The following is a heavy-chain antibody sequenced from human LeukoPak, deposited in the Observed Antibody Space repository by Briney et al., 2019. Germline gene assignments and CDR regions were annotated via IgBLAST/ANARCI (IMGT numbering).Heavy chain of an antibody. D-gene: IGHD3-10*02. V-gene: IGHV3-11*01. CDR3: ATDNVRLDY. J-gene: IGHJ4*02. CDR1: GFTFSDSY. CDR2: ISGTGSTI. Sequence: GGSLRLSCAVSGFTFSDSYMSWIRQAPGKGLEWISSISGTGSTIHYADSLKGRLTISRDNAKNTLYLQMNSLRDEDTAVYYCATDNVRLDYWGQGALVTVSS.